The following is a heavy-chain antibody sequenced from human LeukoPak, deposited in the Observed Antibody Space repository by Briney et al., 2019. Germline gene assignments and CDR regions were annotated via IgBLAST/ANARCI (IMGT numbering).Heavy chain of an antibody. CDR2: INPNSGGT. V-gene: IGHV1-2*02. D-gene: IGHD3-10*01. CDR3: ATDLPHMVRGVIISE. J-gene: IGHJ4*02. Sequence: GASVKVSCKASGYTFTGYYMHWVRQAPGQGLEWMGWINPNSGGTNYAQKFQGRVTMTEDTSTDTAYMELSSLRSEDTAVYYCATDLPHMVRGVIISEWGQGTLVTVSS. CDR1: GYTFTGYY.